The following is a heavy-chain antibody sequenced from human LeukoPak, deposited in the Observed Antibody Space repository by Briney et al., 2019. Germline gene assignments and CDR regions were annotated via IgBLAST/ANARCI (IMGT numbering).Heavy chain of an antibody. J-gene: IGHJ5*02. V-gene: IGHV4-39*07. CDR1: GGSISSSSYY. CDR3: AKISPTILYDSRGWFDP. Sequence: PSETLSLTCTVSGGSISSSSYYWGWIRQPPGKGLEWIGSIYYSGSTYYNPSLKSRVTISVDTSKNQFSLKLSSVTAADTAVYYCAKISPTILYDSRGWFDPWGQGTLVTVSS. D-gene: IGHD3-3*01. CDR2: IYYSGST.